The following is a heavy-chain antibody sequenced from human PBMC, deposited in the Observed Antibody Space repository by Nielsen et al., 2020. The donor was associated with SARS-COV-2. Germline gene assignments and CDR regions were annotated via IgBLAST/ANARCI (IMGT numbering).Heavy chain of an antibody. CDR2: IGTAGDT. J-gene: IGHJ2*01. CDR3: AREFHDSSGQGVGYFDL. D-gene: IGHD3-22*01. CDR1: GFTFSGYG. Sequence: GESLKISCAASGFTFSGYGMHWVRQVTGKGLQWVSAIGTAGDTYYPGSVKGRFTISRENAKNSVYLQMNSLRAGDTAIYYCAREFHDSSGQGVGYFDLWGRGTLVTVSS. V-gene: IGHV3-13*04.